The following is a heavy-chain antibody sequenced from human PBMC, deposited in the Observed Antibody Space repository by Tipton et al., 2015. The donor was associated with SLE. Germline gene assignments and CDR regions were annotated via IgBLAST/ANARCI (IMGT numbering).Heavy chain of an antibody. CDR1: GSSISSKTYY. D-gene: IGHD2-8*02. V-gene: IGHV4-39*07. Sequence: TLSLTCTVSGSSISSKTYYWGWIRQPPGKGLEWIGSIYYSGSTYYNPSLKSRVTISLDTSRNHFSLKLTSVTAADTAVYFCARDRDIVLEPVPIPPAFDIWRQGTTVTVSS. CDR2: IYYSGST. CDR3: ARDRDIVLEPVPIPPAFDI. J-gene: IGHJ3*02.